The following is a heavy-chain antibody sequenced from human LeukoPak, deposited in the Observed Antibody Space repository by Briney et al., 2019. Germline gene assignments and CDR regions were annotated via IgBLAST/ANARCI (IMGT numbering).Heavy chain of an antibody. J-gene: IGHJ6*03. CDR3: ARAQWELRAYYYYMDV. CDR2: IYHSGST. D-gene: IGHD1-26*01. CDR1: GYSISSGYY. Sequence: SETLSLTCTVSGYSISSGYYWGWIRQPPGKGLEWIGSIYHSGSTYYNPSLKSRVTISVDTSKNQFSLKLSSVTAADTAVYYCARAQWELRAYYYYMDVWGKGTTVTISS. V-gene: IGHV4-38-2*02.